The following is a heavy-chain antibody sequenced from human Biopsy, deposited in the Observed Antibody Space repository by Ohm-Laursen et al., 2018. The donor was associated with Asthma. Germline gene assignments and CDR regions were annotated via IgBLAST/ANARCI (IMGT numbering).Heavy chain of an antibody. Sequence: ASVKVSCKIPGGTFSNFAISWVRQAPGQGLEWLGGIMTVFGTTNSAQKFQGRVTITADESTSTAYMEVTSLRSEDTAIYYCARCQVGYSSGWSLLLKKIYYSGMDVWGQGTAVTVSS. V-gene: IGHV1-69*13. J-gene: IGHJ6*02. D-gene: IGHD6-19*01. CDR2: IMTVFGTT. CDR3: ARCQVGYSSGWSLLLKKIYYSGMDV. CDR1: GGTFSNFA.